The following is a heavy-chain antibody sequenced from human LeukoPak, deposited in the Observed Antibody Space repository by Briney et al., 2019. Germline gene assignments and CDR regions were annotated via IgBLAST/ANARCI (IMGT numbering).Heavy chain of an antibody. V-gene: IGHV4-59*08. CDR2: IYYSGST. CDR3: ARQTMVATFDY. CDR1: GGSISSYY. D-gene: IGHD5-12*01. Sequence: PSETLSLTCTVSGGSISSYYCSWIRQPPGKGLEWIGYIYYSGSTNYNPSLKSRVTISVDTSKNQFSLKLSSVTAADTAVYYCARQTMVATFDYWGQGTLVTVSS. J-gene: IGHJ4*02.